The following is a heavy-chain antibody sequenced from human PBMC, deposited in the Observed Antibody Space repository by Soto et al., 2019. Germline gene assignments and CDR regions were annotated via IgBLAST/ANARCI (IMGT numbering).Heavy chain of an antibody. Sequence: GGSLRLSCAASGFICSSYDMSWVRQAPGKGLEWVSTILVDGRIFYVDSVKGWFTISRDSSQNTVYLQMNSLTAGDTALYYCAKATATGGGAFDICGQGTMVTVSS. CDR3: AKATATGGGAFDI. V-gene: IGHV3-23*01. CDR1: GFICSSYD. D-gene: IGHD2-8*02. J-gene: IGHJ3*02. CDR2: ILVDGRI.